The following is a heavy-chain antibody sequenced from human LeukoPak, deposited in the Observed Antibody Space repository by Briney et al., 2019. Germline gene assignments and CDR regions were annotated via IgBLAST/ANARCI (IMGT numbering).Heavy chain of an antibody. V-gene: IGHV4-39*02. CDR1: GGSISSSSYY. CDR2: IYYSGST. D-gene: IGHD2-15*01. Sequence: SETLSLTCTVSGGSISSSSYYWGWIRQPPGKGLEWIGSIYYSGSTYYNPSLKSRVTISVDTSKNQFSLKLSSVTAADTAVYYCARDTVASGFVDYWGQGTLVTVSS. J-gene: IGHJ4*02. CDR3: ARDTVASGFVDY.